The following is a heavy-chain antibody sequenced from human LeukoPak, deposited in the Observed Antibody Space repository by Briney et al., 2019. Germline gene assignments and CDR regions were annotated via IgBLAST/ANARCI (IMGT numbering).Heavy chain of an antibody. CDR3: ARELGPGASYFDY. V-gene: IGHV3-53*01. Sequence: PGGSLRLSCAASGFTVSSNYMSWVRQAPGKGLEWVSVIYSGGSTYYADSVKGRFTFSRDNAKNTLYLQMNSLRAEDSAVYYCARELGPGASYFDYWGQETLVTVSS. D-gene: IGHD7-27*01. J-gene: IGHJ4*02. CDR1: GFTVSSNY. CDR2: IYSGGST.